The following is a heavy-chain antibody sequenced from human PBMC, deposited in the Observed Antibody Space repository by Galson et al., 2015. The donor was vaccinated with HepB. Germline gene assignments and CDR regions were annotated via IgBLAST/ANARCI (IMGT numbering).Heavy chain of an antibody. D-gene: IGHD6-6*01. Sequence: SLRLSCAASGFTFSSYAMGWVRQAPGKGLEWVSAISGSGGSTYYADSVKGRFTISRDNSKNTLYLQMNSLRAEDTAVYYCAEDLRDYSSSSGTPPDWGQGTLVTVSS. J-gene: IGHJ4*02. CDR1: GFTFSSYA. CDR3: AEDLRDYSSSSGTPPD. V-gene: IGHV3-23*01. CDR2: ISGSGGST.